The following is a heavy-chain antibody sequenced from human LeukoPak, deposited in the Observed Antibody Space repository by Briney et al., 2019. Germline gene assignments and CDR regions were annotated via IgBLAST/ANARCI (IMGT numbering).Heavy chain of an antibody. Sequence: SETLSLTCTVSGGSISSGSYYWSWIRQPAGKGLEWIGRICTSGSTNYNPSLKSRVTISVDTSKNQFSLKLSSVTAADTAVYYCARAPGTGTTFYYYYYMDVWGKGTTVTVSS. V-gene: IGHV4-61*02. CDR2: ICTSGST. CDR1: GGSISSGSYY. D-gene: IGHD1-7*01. J-gene: IGHJ6*03. CDR3: ARAPGTGTTFYYYYYMDV.